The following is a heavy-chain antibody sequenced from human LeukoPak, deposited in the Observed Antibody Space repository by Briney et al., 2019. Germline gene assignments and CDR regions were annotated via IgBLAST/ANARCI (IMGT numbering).Heavy chain of an antibody. CDR1: GFTFSSYA. Sequence: GGSLRLSCAASGFTFSSYAMSWVRQAPGKGLEWVSAISGSGGSTYYADSVKGRFTISRDNSKNTLYLQMNSLRAEDTAVYYCAKVVGVYYYYYGMDVWGQGTTVTVSS. CDR3: AKVVGVYYYYYGMDV. J-gene: IGHJ6*02. V-gene: IGHV3-23*01. CDR2: ISGSGGST.